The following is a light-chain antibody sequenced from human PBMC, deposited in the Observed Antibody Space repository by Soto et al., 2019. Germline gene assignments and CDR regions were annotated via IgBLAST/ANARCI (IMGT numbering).Light chain of an antibody. V-gene: IGKV1-5*03. CDR1: QTVSSW. CDR2: KAS. CDR3: QQYNRYSSYT. Sequence: DIQMTQFPSTLSASIGDRVTITCRASQTVSSWLAWYQQKPGKAPKLLIYKASTLETGVPSRFSGSGSGTDFTLTISSLRPDDFATYYCQQYNRYSSYTFGQGTRLEIK. J-gene: IGKJ2*01.